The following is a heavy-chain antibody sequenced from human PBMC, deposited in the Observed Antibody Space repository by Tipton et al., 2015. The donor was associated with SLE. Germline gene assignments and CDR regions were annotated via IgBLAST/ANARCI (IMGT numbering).Heavy chain of an antibody. CDR3: ATGGPDSYDISFDY. D-gene: IGHD3-22*01. CDR2: IYTSEST. Sequence: TLSLTCTVSGDSINSGTYYWSWIRQPAGKGLEWIGNIYTSESTNYNPSLKSRVTLTEDTSSDTAYMELSSLTFEDTAVYYCATGGPDSYDISFDYWGQGTLVTVSS. CDR1: GDSINSGTYY. J-gene: IGHJ4*02. V-gene: IGHV4-61*09.